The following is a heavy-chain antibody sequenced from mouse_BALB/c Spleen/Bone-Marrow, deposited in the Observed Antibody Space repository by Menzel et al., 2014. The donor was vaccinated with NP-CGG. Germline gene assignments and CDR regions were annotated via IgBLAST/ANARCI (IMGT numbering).Heavy chain of an antibody. J-gene: IGHJ2*01. CDR3: AREANWNFDY. Sequence: QVQLQQSGPELVKPGASVWISCKAAGYTFTSYYIHWVKQRPGQGLEWIGWIYPGNVNTKYNEKFKGKATLTADKSSSTAYFLLSSLTSEDSAVYFCAREANWNFDYWGQGTTLTVSS. V-gene: IGHV1S56*01. D-gene: IGHD4-1*01. CDR2: IYPGNVNT. CDR1: GYTFTSYY.